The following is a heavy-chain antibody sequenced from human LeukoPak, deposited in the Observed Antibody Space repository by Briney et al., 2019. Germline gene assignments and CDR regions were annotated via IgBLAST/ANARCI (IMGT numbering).Heavy chain of an antibody. CDR1: GFTFSSYA. CDR3: ARVRGVGGNPHAFNI. V-gene: IGHV3-30-3*01. Sequence: PGGSLRLSCAASGFTFSSYAMHWVRQAPGKGLEWVAVISYDGSNKYYADSVKGRFTISRDNSKNTLYLQMNSLRAEDTALYYCARVRGVGGNPHAFNIWGQGTMVTVSS. CDR2: ISYDGSNK. J-gene: IGHJ3*02. D-gene: IGHD4-23*01.